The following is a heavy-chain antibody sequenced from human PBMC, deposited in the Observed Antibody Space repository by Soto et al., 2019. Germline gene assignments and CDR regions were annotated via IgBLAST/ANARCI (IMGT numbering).Heavy chain of an antibody. D-gene: IGHD3-22*01. CDR3: ARDPSSYYYDSSGYYLDD. CDR1: GFTFSSYA. CDR2: ISYDGSNK. V-gene: IGHV3-30-3*01. J-gene: IGHJ4*02. Sequence: PGGSLRLSCAASGFTFSSYAMHWVRQAPGKGLEWVAVISYDGSNKYYADSVKGRFTISRDNSKNTLYLQMNSLRAEDTAVYYCARDPSSYYYDSSGYYLDDWGEVTLVTVS.